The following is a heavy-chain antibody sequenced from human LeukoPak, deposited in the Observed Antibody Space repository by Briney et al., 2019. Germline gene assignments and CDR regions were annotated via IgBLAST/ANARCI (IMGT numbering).Heavy chain of an antibody. J-gene: IGHJ5*02. CDR2: TNSDGSVR. CDR1: GFFFSSHW. V-gene: IGHV3-74*01. Sequence: GESLRLSCAASGFFFSSHWMHWVRHAPGKGLVWVSRTNSDGSVRNYADSVEGRFIISRDNAKNTLYLQMNSLGAEDTAVYFCARDPSVNNAIGYNWFDHWGQGALVTVSS. CDR3: ARDPSVNNAIGYNWFDH. D-gene: IGHD2/OR15-2a*01.